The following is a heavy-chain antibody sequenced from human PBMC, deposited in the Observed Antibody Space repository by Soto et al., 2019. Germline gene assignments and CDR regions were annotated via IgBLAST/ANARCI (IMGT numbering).Heavy chain of an antibody. D-gene: IGHD6-13*01. CDR1: GYTFTSYD. V-gene: IGHV1-8*01. Sequence: QVQLVQSGAEVKKPGASVKVSCKASGYTFTSYDINWVRQATGQGLEWMGGMNPNSGNTGYAQKFPGRGTMTRNISISTADMELSSLRSEDTAVYYCARIYSSSWYYYYYGMDVWGQGTTVTVSS. J-gene: IGHJ6*02. CDR2: MNPNSGNT. CDR3: ARIYSSSWYYYYYGMDV.